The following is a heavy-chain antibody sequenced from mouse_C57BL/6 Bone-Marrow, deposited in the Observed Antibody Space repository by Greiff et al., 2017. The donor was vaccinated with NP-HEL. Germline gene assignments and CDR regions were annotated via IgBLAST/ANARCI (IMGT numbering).Heavy chain of an antibody. D-gene: IGHD1-1*01. CDR3: AREPLKTTVVAKGYFDV. Sequence: EVQLQQSGPGLVKPSQSLSLTCSVTGYSITSGYYWNWIRQFPGNKLEWMGYISYDGSNNYNPSLKNRISITRDTSKNQFFLKLNSVTTEDTATYYCAREPLKTTVVAKGYFDVWGTGTTVTVSS. CDR1: GYSITSGYY. J-gene: IGHJ1*03. V-gene: IGHV3-6*01. CDR2: ISYDGSN.